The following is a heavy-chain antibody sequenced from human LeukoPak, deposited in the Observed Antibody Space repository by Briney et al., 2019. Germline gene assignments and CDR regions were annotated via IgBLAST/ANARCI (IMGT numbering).Heavy chain of an antibody. V-gene: IGHV4-34*01. D-gene: IGHD3-22*01. J-gene: IGHJ4*02. CDR3: ARSSYYYDSTPTGS. CDR1: GGSFSGYY. Sequence: SETLPLTCAVYGGSFSGYYWSWIRQPPGKGLEWIGEINHSGSTNYNPSLKSRVTISVDTSKNQFSLKLSSVTAADTAVYYCARSSYYYDSTPTGSWGQGTLVTVSS. CDR2: INHSGST.